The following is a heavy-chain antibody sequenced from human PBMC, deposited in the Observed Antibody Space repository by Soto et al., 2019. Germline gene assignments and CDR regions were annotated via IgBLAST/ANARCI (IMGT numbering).Heavy chain of an antibody. CDR2: IMPIFRAP. V-gene: IGHV1-69*12. CDR1: GGAFSDYA. D-gene: IGHD2-15*01. CDR3: ASWLKGPDIGNYYYGMDV. Sequence: QVQLVQSGAEVKKPGSSVKVSCKASGGAFSDYAFSWVRQAPGQGLEWLGGIMPIFRAPDYAQKFQGRVTITADEFTRTPYMEMNSLSYEDTAVYYCASWLKGPDIGNYYYGMDVWGQGTTVTGS. J-gene: IGHJ6*02.